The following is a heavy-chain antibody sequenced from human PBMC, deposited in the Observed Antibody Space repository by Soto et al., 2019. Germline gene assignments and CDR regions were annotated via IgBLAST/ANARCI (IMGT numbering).Heavy chain of an antibody. V-gene: IGHV1-24*01. CDR3: ATHGSGIRPYYYYGMDV. D-gene: IGHD3-10*01. J-gene: IGHJ6*02. Sequence: ASVKVSCKVSGYTLTELSMHWVRQAPGKGLEWMGGFDPEDGETIYAQKFQGRVTMTEDTSTDTDYMELSGLRSEDTAVYYCATHGSGIRPYYYYGMDVWGQGNTVTVSS. CDR1: GYTLTELS. CDR2: FDPEDGET.